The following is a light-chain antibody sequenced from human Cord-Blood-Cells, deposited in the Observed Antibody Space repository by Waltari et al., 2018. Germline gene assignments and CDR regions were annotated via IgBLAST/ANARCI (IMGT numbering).Light chain of an antibody. CDR1: SSDVGRYNL. CDR2: EGS. J-gene: IGLJ3*02. Sequence: QSALTQPASVSGSPGQSLTISCTGPSSDVGRYNLVSWYQQHPVKAPKLMIYEGSKRPSGVSNRFSGSKSGNTASLTISGLQAEDEADYYCCSYAGSSTWVFGGGTKLTVL. V-gene: IGLV2-23*01. CDR3: CSYAGSSTWV.